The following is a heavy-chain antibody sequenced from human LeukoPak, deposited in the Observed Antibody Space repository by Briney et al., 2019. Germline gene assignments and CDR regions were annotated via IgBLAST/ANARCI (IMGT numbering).Heavy chain of an antibody. J-gene: IGHJ4*02. CDR2: ISPSGGST. D-gene: IGHD3-10*01. V-gene: IGHV1-46*01. CDR3: ARVSPAGGYYFDY. CDR1: GYTFTSNY. Sequence: ASVKVSCKAFGYTFTSNYMHWVRQAPGQGPEWMGVISPSGGSTTYAQKFQGRVTLTRDMSTSTDYLELSSLRSEDTAVYYCARVSPAGGYYFDYWGQGTLVTVSS.